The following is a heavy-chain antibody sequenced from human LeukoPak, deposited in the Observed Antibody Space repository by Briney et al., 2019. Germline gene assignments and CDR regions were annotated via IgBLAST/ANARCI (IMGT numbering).Heavy chain of an antibody. CDR3: AKVGSLGKLYYYYGMDV. Sequence: GGSLRLSCAASGFTFDDYAMHWVRQAPGKGLEWVSLISGDGGSTYYADSVKGRFTISRDNSKNSLYLQMNSPRTEDTALYYCAKVGSLGKLYYYYGMDVWGQGTTVTVSS. D-gene: IGHD6-19*01. V-gene: IGHV3-43*02. CDR1: GFTFDDYA. J-gene: IGHJ6*02. CDR2: ISGDGGST.